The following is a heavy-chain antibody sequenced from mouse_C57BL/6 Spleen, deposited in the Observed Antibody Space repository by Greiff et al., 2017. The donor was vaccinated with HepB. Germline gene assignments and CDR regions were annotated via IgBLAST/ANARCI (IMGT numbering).Heavy chain of an antibody. V-gene: IGHV1-50*01. CDR1: GYTFTSYW. D-gene: IGHD1-1*01. CDR3: LYYGSSYGTRYFDV. CDR2: IDPSDSFT. J-gene: IGHJ1*03. Sequence: QVQLQQPGAELVKPGASVKLSCKASGYTFTSYWMQWVKQRPGQGLEWIGEIDPSDSFTNYNQKFKGKATLTVDTSSSTAYMQLSSLTSEDSAVYCCLYYGSSYGTRYFDVWVTGTTVPVSS.